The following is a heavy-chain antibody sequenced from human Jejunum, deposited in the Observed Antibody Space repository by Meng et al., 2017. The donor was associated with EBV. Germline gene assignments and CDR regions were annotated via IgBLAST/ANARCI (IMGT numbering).Heavy chain of an antibody. CDR2: INEDGTHT. Sequence: VQGLGDGGGFMRPGGSLDFSFVGSGYTFRYYWMNWVRQTPGKGLVWVSRINEDGTHTDYADSVKGRFTISRDNAKNTLNLQMNSLRVEDTAVYYCSRDLRGPFDYWGQGTLVTVSS. CDR3: SRDLRGPFDY. V-gene: IGHV3-74*01. D-gene: IGHD3-16*01. CDR1: GYTFRYYW. J-gene: IGHJ4*02.